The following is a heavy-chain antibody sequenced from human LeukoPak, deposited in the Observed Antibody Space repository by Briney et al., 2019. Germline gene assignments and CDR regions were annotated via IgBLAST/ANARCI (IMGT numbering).Heavy chain of an antibody. J-gene: IGHJ6*03. V-gene: IGHV3-66*02. CDR2: IYSGGST. D-gene: IGHD6-13*01. CDR1: EFTASSNY. Sequence: PGGSLRLSCAASEFTASSNYMSWVRQAPGKGLEWVSVIYSGGSTYYADSVKGRFTISRDNSKNTLYLQMNSLRAEDTAVYYCARDSFAAAAGYYYYMDVWGKGTTVTVSS. CDR3: ARDSFAAAAGYYYYMDV.